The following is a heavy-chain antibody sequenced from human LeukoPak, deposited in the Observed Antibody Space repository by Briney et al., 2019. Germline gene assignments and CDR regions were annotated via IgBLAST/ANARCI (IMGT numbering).Heavy chain of an antibody. CDR2: INQEGSVK. CDR1: GFTFSSFW. D-gene: IGHD5-24*01. CDR3: TRQTDRDAYNRH. Sequence: PGRSLRLSCAASGFTFSSFWMSWVRQAPGKGLEWVANINQEGSVKNYVDSVEGRFSISRDNAKNSLYLQMNSLRAEDTAVYYCTRQTDRDAYNRHWGQGTLVTVSS. J-gene: IGHJ4*02. V-gene: IGHV3-7*05.